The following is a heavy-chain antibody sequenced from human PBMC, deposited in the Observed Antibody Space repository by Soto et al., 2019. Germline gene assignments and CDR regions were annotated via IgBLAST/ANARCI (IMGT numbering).Heavy chain of an antibody. J-gene: IGHJ4*02. Sequence: QVQLVQSGAEVRKPGASVKVSCEASGYTFTSYDIYWVRQATGQGLEWMGWMNPNTGNSGYAQKFQGRVTMTSDTSISTARRGLSSLRSEDTAVYYCARRAETNGWNGFGADKYYFDFWGQGTLVTVSS. CDR3: ARRAETNGWNGFGADKYYFDF. CDR2: MNPNTGNS. CDR1: GYTFTSYD. D-gene: IGHD1-1*01. V-gene: IGHV1-8*01.